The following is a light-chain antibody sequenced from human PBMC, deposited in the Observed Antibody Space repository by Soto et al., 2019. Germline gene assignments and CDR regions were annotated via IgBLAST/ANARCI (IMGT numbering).Light chain of an antibody. Sequence: SLLTQPPSVSGSPGQSITVSCTGTSSDIGASNFVSWYQHFPGRASIVIIVDATNRSSGLSDRFAGSKAGITDSLTLSGLQAADVAEQFCVSYKTDDTFVCGTGTKVTAL. V-gene: IGLV2-14*03. J-gene: IGLJ1*01. CDR3: VSYKTDDTFV. CDR1: SSDIGASNF. CDR2: DAT.